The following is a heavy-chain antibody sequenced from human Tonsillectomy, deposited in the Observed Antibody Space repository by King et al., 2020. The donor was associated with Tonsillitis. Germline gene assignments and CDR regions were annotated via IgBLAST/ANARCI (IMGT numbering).Heavy chain of an antibody. V-gene: IGHV3-30-3*01. CDR3: AKYYLLQSFGFDAFDG. J-gene: IGHJ3*01. CDR1: GFTLNNFA. D-gene: IGHD3-16*01. Sequence: QVQLVESGGGVVQPGTSLRLSCTSSGFTLNNFAIHWVRQAPGRGLEWMAAISSDGFSKNYADSVEGRFTISRDKSRSTVHLQMNSLRSEDTAMYYCAKYYLLQSFGFDAFDGWGQGTMVTVSS. CDR2: ISSDGFSK.